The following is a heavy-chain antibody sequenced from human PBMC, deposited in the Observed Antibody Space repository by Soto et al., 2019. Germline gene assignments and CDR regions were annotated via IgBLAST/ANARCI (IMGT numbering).Heavy chain of an antibody. CDR2: ISNDGRGK. CDR1: GFTFSTYA. CDR3: AGGQGFGGGRSWYYIDL. J-gene: IGHJ5*02. D-gene: IGHD2-15*01. V-gene: IGHV3-30*04. Sequence: QVQLVESGGGVVQPGRSLRLSCAASGFTFSTYAIHWVRQAPGKGLEWVAIISNDGRGKSYADSVKGRFSISRDNSENTLYLQMNRLRSDETAVYYCAGGQGFGGGRSWYYIDLWGQGTLVTVSS.